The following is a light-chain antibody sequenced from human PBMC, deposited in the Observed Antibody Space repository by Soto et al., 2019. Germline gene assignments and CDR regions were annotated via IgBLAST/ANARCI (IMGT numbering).Light chain of an antibody. V-gene: IGKV2-28*01. CDR2: LGS. CDR1: QSLLHSNGYNY. CDR3: MQPLQTPRT. Sequence: DIVMTQSPLSLPVTPGEPASISCRSSQSLLHSNGYNYLDWYLQKPGQSPQLLIYLGSNRASGVPARFSGSGSGTNFTLKINRVEAEDVGVYYCMQPLQTPRTFGQGTKVEIK. J-gene: IGKJ1*01.